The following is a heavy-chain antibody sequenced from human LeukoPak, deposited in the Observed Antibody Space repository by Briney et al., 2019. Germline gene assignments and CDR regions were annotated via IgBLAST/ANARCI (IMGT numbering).Heavy chain of an antibody. J-gene: IGHJ3*02. Sequence: SETLSLTCTVSGRSISSYYWSWIRQPPGKGLEWIGYIYTSGSTNYNPSLKSRVTISVDTSKNQFSLKLSSVTAADTAVYYCARHFGGYCSSTSCYGDAFDIWGQGTMVTVSS. CDR2: IYTSGST. D-gene: IGHD2-2*01. CDR1: GRSISSYY. CDR3: ARHFGGYCSSTSCYGDAFDI. V-gene: IGHV4-4*09.